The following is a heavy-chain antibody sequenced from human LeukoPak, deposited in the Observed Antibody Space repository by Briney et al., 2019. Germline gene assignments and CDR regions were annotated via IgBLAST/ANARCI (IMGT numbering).Heavy chain of an antibody. Sequence: PSETLSLTCTVSGGSVSSGSYYWSWIRQPPGKGLEWIGYIYYGGSTNYNPSLKSRVTISVDTSKNQFSLKLSSVTAADTAVYYCAREDNSYDPSDYYYYGMDVWGQGTTVTVSS. CDR2: IYYGGST. V-gene: IGHV4-61*01. J-gene: IGHJ6*02. CDR3: AREDNSYDPSDYYYYGMDV. D-gene: IGHD5-18*01. CDR1: GGSVSSGSYY.